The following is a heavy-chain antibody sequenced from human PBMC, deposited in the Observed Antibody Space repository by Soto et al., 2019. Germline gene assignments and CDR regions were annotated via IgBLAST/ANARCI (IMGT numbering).Heavy chain of an antibody. CDR3: ARPTRFPGD. D-gene: IGHD3-16*01. Sequence: QVQLLESGGNLVQPGGSLRLSCVASGFTFKDYYMTWFRQAPGKGLEFVSYISGSGSDPTYADSVKGRFTISRDNAKNSLYLQMNNLRVDDTAVYYCARPTRFPGDWGQGTLVTVSS. CDR2: ISGSGSDP. CDR1: GFTFKDYY. J-gene: IGHJ4*02. V-gene: IGHV3-11*03.